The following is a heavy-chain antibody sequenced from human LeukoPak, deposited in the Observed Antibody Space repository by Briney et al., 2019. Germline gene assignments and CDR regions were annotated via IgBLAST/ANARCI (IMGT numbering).Heavy chain of an antibody. J-gene: IGHJ4*02. V-gene: IGHV3-23*01. Sequence: PGGSLRLSCAASGFTFSSLAMTWVRQAPGKGLEWVSTIGGSGGVTYYADSVKGRFTISRDNSKNTLYLQMNSLRAEDTAVYYCAREVAAAVLHYFDYWGQGTLVTVSS. CDR3: AREVAAAVLHYFDY. CDR1: GFTFSSLA. D-gene: IGHD6-13*01. CDR2: IGGSGGVT.